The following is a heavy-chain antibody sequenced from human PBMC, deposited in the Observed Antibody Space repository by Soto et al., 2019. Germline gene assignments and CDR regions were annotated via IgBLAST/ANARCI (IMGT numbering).Heavy chain of an antibody. CDR2: IYYSGST. D-gene: IGHD1-26*01. J-gene: IGHJ4*02. V-gene: IGHV4-59*01. CDR1: GGSISSYY. Sequence: SETLSLTCTVSGGSISSYYWSWIRQPPGKGLEWIGYIYYSGSTNYNPSLKSRVSISVDTSKNQFSLKLSSVTAADTAVYYCARQYGGNFDFWGQGTLVTVSS. CDR3: ARQYGGNFDF.